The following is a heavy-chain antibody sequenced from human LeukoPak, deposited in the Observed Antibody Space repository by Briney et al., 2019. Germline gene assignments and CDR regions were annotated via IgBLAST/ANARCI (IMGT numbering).Heavy chain of an antibody. V-gene: IGHV1-2*02. CDR3: ARFTVTTFFDY. CDR2: INPNSGGT. J-gene: IGHJ4*02. D-gene: IGHD4-17*01. CDR1: GYTFTGYY. Sequence: GASVKVSCKASGYTFTGYYMHWVRQAPGQGLEWMGWINPNSGGTNYAQKVQGRVTMTRDTSISTAYMELSRLRSDDTAVYYCARFTVTTFFDYWGQGTLVTVSS.